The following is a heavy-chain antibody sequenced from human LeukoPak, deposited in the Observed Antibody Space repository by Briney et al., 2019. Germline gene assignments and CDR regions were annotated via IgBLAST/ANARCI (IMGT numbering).Heavy chain of an antibody. V-gene: IGHV4-34*01. J-gene: IGHJ4*02. D-gene: IGHD3-22*01. CDR2: INHSGST. CDR3: ARASDSSGYYLDY. Sequence: SETLSLTYAVYGGSFSGYYWSWIRQPPGKGLEWIGEINHSGSTNYNPSLKSRVTISVDTSKNQFSLKLSSVTAADTAVYYCARASDSSGYYLDYWGQGTLVTVSS. CDR1: GGSFSGYY.